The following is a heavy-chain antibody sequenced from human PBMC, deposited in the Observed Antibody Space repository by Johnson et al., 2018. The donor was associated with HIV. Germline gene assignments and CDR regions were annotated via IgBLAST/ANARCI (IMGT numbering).Heavy chain of an antibody. CDR3: ARGGYSSGWIYAFDI. D-gene: IGHD6-19*01. V-gene: IGHV3-66*01. J-gene: IGHJ3*02. CDR1: GFTFSDYY. CDR2: IYSGGST. Sequence: VQLVESGGGLVKPGGSLRLSCAASGFTFSDYYMSWVRQAPGKGLEWVSVIYSGGSTYYADSVKGRFTISRDNSKNTLYLQMNGLRAEDTAVYYCARGGYSSGWIYAFDIWGQGTMVTVSS.